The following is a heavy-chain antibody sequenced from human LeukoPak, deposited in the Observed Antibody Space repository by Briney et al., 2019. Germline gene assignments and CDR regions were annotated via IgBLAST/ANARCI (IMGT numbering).Heavy chain of an antibody. CDR2: IYPGDSDT. CDR1: GYIFTSYW. V-gene: IGHV5-51*01. Sequence: GESLKISCKGSGYIFTSYWIGWVRQMPGKGLEWMGIIYPGDSDTRYSPSFQGQVTISADKSISTAYLQWSGLKASDTAMYYCARQSAVWWFDPWGQGTLVTASS. D-gene: IGHD6-13*01. J-gene: IGHJ5*02. CDR3: ARQSAVWWFDP.